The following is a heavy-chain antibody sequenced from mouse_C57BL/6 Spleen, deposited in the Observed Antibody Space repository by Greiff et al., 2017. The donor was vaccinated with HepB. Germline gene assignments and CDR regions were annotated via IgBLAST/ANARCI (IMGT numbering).Heavy chain of an antibody. CDR1: GFNIKNTY. V-gene: IGHV14-3*01. D-gene: IGHD1-2*01. CDR3: ARTWDYGLAWFAY. J-gene: IGHJ3*01. CDR2: IDPANGNT. Sequence: VQLKESVAELVRPGASVKLSCTASGFNIKNTYMHWVKQRPEQGLEWIGRIDPANGNTKYAPKFQGKATITADTSSNTAYLQLSSLTSEDTAIYYCARTWDYGLAWFAYWGQGTLVTVSA.